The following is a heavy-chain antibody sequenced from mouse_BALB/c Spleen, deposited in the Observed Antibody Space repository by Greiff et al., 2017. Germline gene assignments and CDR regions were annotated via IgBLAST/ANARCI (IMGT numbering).Heavy chain of an antibody. V-gene: IGHV1-5*01. CDR3: TSIGRLLRRGFAY. D-gene: IGHD2-3*01. CDR1: GYTFTSYC. Sequence: EVQLQQSGTVLVRPGASVKMSCKASGYTFTSYCMHWVKQRPGQGLEWIGAIYPGNSDTSYNQKFKGKATLTAVTSTSTAYLELSSLTNEDSAVYYCTSIGRLLRRGFAYWGQGTLVTVSA. J-gene: IGHJ3*01. CDR2: IYPGNSDT.